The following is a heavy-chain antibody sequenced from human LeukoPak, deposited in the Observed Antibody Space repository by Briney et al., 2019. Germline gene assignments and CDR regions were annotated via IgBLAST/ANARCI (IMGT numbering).Heavy chain of an antibody. Sequence: GGSLRLSCAASGFTFSGSAMHWVRQASGKGLEWVGRIRSKGNNYATAYAASVKGRFTISRDDSKNTPYLQMNSLKTEDTAVYYCAGSLDWYLDLWGRGTLVTVSS. CDR3: AGSLDWYLDL. CDR2: IRSKGNNYAT. D-gene: IGHD3-16*02. J-gene: IGHJ2*01. CDR1: GFTFSGSA. V-gene: IGHV3-73*01.